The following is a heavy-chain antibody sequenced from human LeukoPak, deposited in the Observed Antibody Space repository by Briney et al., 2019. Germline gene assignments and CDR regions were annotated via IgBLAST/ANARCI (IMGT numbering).Heavy chain of an antibody. D-gene: IGHD5-12*01. V-gene: IGHV4-31*03. CDR1: GGSISSGGYY. J-gene: IGHJ5*02. CDR3: ARDIVATTNWFDP. CDR2: IYYSGST. Sequence: SETLSLTCTVSGGSISSGGYYWSWIRQHPGKGLEWIGYIYYSGSTYYNPSLKSRVTISVDTSKNQFSLKLSSVTAADTAVYYCARDIVATTNWFDPWGQGTLVTVSS.